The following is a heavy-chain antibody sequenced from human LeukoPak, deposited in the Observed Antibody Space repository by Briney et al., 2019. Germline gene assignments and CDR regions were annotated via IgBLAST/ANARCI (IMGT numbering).Heavy chain of an antibody. CDR1: GFSISSGFF. J-gene: IGHJ4*02. CDR2: IHYPEST. D-gene: IGHD6-13*01. V-gene: IGHV4-38-2*01. CDR3: ARGRGRQVGTRWHPDTHHDY. Sequence: PSETLSLTCAVSGFSISSGFFWGWIRRPPGTGLEWVGTIHYPESTYYNPSLSSRLTISMDTSKNHFSLKLSSVTAAATARYFCARGRGRQVGTRWHPDTHHDYWGQGILVTVSS.